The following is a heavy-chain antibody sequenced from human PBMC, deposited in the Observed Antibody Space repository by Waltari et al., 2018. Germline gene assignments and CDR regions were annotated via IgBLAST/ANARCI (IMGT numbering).Heavy chain of an antibody. Sequence: QVQLQESGPGLVKPSQTLSLTCTVSGGSISSGSYYWSWIRQPAGKGLEWIGRIYTSGSTNYNPALKIRVTISVDTSKNQFSLKLSSVTAADTAVYYCARSGIAARETWGQGTLVTVSS. V-gene: IGHV4-61*02. CDR3: ARSGIAARET. D-gene: IGHD6-6*01. CDR1: GGSISSGSYY. J-gene: IGHJ5*02. CDR2: IYTSGST.